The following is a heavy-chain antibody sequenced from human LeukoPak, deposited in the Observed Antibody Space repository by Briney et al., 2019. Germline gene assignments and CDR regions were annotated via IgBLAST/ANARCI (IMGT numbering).Heavy chain of an antibody. CDR1: GFTFSSYS. Sequence: GGSLRLSCAASGFTFSSYSMNWVRQAPGKGLEWVSYISSSSSTIYYADSVKGRFTISRDNAKNSLYLQMNSLRDEDTAVYYCARDVNCGGDCYGIDYWGQGTLVTVSS. CDR3: ARDVNCGGDCYGIDY. CDR2: ISSSSSTI. J-gene: IGHJ4*02. D-gene: IGHD2-21*02. V-gene: IGHV3-48*02.